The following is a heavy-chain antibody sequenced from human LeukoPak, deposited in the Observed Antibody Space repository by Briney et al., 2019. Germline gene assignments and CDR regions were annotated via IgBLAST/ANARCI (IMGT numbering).Heavy chain of an antibody. D-gene: IGHD3-10*01. CDR1: GYTFTSYD. CDR3: ARGLAGRVPNSDS. J-gene: IGHJ4*02. CDR2: VNPNNGNT. Sequence: ASVTVSCKASGYTFTSYDINWERQATGQGLEWMGWVNPNNGNTDYAQKFQGRVTMTRNTSISTAYMELSSLRSEDTAIYYCARGLAGRVPNSDSWGQGTLVTVSS. V-gene: IGHV1-8*01.